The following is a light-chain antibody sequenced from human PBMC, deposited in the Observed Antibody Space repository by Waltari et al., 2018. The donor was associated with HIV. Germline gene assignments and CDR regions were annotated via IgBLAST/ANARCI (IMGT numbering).Light chain of an antibody. CDR2: STH. V-gene: IGLV8-61*01. CDR1: SGSVSTSYY. Sequence: QAVVTQEPSFSVSPGGTVTLTCGFSSGSVSTSYYPSWYQQTPGQPPRTLIYSTHPRSSGVPDRFSGSILGNKAALTITGAQADDESDYYCVLYTGGGIYVFGTGTKVTVL. J-gene: IGLJ1*01. CDR3: VLYTGGGIYV.